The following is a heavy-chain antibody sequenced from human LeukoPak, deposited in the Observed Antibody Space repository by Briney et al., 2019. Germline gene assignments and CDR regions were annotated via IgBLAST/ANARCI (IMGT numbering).Heavy chain of an antibody. D-gene: IGHD3-9*01. CDR1: GFTLSSYA. V-gene: IGHV3-64*01. J-gene: IGHJ4*02. Sequence: SGGSLTLSCAASGFTLSSYARHVVRQAPGKGLEYVSAISSNGGSTYYANSVKGRFTISRDNSKNTLYLQMGSLRAEDMAVYYCARDRESYYDILTGQIGTAHFDYWGQGTLVTVSS. CDR3: ARDRESYYDILTGQIGTAHFDY. CDR2: ISSNGGST.